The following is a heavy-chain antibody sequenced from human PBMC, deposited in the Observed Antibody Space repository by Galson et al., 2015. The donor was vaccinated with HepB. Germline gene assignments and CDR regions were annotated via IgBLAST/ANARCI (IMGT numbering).Heavy chain of an antibody. CDR3: ARERDVVVAPAALYNWLDS. J-gene: IGHJ5*01. CDR2: INTNTGKP. Sequence: SVKVSCKASGYTFTGYYIHWVRQAPGQGFEWMGWINTNTGKPTYAQAFTGRFVFSLDTSVRTAYLQISSLKAEDTAVYFCARERDVVVAPAALYNWLDSWGQGTLVTVSS. CDR1: GYTFTGYY. D-gene: IGHD2-2*01. V-gene: IGHV7-4-1*02.